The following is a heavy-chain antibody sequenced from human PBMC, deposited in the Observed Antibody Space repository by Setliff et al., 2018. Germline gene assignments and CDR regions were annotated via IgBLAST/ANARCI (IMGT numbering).Heavy chain of an antibody. Sequence: ASVKVSCKASGYTFATYGISWVRQAPGQGLEWMGWISPYNSNTNYAQNFQGRVTMTTDTSTSTAYMELRSLRSDDTAMYYCARDLSTTVMTRSWYYFDFWGQGTLVTVSS. CDR1: GYTFATYG. CDR3: ARDLSTTVMTRSWYYFDF. CDR2: ISPYNSNT. D-gene: IGHD4-17*01. J-gene: IGHJ4*02. V-gene: IGHV1-18*01.